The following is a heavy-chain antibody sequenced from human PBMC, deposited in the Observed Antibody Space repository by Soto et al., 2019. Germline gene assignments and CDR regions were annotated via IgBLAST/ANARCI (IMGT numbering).Heavy chain of an antibody. V-gene: IGHV3-72*01. CDR2: TRNKANSYTT. CDR1: GFIFSDHY. D-gene: IGHD1-26*01. Sequence: EVQLVESGGGLVQPGGSLRLSCAASGFIFSDHYMDWVRQAPGKGLEWVGRTRNKANSYTTEYAASVKGRFTISRDDSKNSLYLQMNSLKTEDTAVYYCARGSGSYLMWFDPWGQGTLVTVYS. J-gene: IGHJ5*02. CDR3: ARGSGSYLMWFDP.